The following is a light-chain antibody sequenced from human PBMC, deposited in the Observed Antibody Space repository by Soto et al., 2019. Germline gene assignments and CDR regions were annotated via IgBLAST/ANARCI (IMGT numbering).Light chain of an antibody. CDR2: KAS. V-gene: IGKV1-5*03. CDR1: QTISSW. J-gene: IGKJ1*01. Sequence: DIQMTQSPSTLSGSVGDRVTITCRASQTISSWLAWYQQKPGKAPKLLIYKASTSKSGVPSRFSGSGSRTEFTLTISSLQPDDFATYYCQHYNSYSAAFGQGTKVELK. CDR3: QHYNSYSAA.